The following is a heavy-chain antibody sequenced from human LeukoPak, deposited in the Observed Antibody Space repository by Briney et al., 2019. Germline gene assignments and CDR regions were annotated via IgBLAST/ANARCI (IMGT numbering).Heavy chain of an antibody. CDR1: GFTFGDYA. J-gene: IGHJ4*02. Sequence: PGGSLRLSCTASGFTFGDYAMSWFRQAPGKGLEWVGFIRSKAYGGTTEYAASVKGRFTISRDDSKSIAYLQMNSLRTEDTAVYYCTREGRRYYDSSGVDYWGQGTLVTVSS. D-gene: IGHD3-22*01. CDR2: IRSKAYGGTT. CDR3: TREGRRYYDSSGVDY. V-gene: IGHV3-49*03.